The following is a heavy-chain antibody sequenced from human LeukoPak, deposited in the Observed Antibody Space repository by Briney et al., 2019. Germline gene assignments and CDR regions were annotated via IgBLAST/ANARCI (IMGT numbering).Heavy chain of an antibody. CDR2: ISGSGGST. D-gene: IGHD6-19*01. J-gene: IGHJ6*03. CDR1: GFTFSSYG. CDR3: AKDLGAVAYYYYYMDV. Sequence: GGSLRLSCAASGFTFSSYGMSWVRQAPGKGLEWVSAISGSGGSTYYADSVKGRFTISRDNPKNTLYLQMNSLRAEDTAVYYCAKDLGAVAYYYYYMDVWGKGTTVTVSS. V-gene: IGHV3-23*01.